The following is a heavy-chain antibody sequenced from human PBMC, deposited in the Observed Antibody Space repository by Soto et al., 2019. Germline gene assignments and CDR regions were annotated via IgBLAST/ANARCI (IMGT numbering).Heavy chain of an antibody. D-gene: IGHD6-13*01. Sequence: QVQLVESGGGVVPPGRSLRLSCAAFGFTFSSYGMHWVRQGQGKGWERVAVIWYDGSNKYYADSVKGRFTISTDNSMHTLEQQMNSLRAEDTGVYYCAREVMGPHSSNSFDYWGQGTLVTVSS. CDR1: GFTFSSYG. V-gene: IGHV3-33*01. CDR2: IWYDGSNK. J-gene: IGHJ4*02. CDR3: AREVMGPHSSNSFDY.